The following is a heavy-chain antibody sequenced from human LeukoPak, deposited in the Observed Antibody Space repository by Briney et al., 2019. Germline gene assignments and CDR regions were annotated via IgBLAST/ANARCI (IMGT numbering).Heavy chain of an antibody. D-gene: IGHD5-12*01. CDR2: TYYRSKWYN. CDR1: GDSVSSNSAA. J-gene: IGHJ6*02. V-gene: IGHV6-1*01. CDR3: ARDLVVATISGYYYYGMDV. Sequence: SQTLSLTCAISGDSVSSNSAAWNWIRQSPSRGLEWLGRTYYRSKWYNDYAVSVKSRITINPDTSKNQFSLQLSSVTPEDTAVYYCARDLVVATISGYYYYGMDVWGQGTTVTVSS.